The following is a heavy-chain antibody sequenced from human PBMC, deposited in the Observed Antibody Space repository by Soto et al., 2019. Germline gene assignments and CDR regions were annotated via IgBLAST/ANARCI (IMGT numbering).Heavy chain of an antibody. D-gene: IGHD4-17*01. J-gene: IGHJ4*02. Sequence: ASVKVSCKASGYTFTSYAMHWVRQAPGQRLEWMGWINAGNGNTKYSQKFQGRVTITRDTSASTAYMELSSLRSEDTAVYYCATSSPPYGDYGVGPFDDSGQGTRVTVAS. CDR3: ATSSPPYGDYGVGPFDD. CDR1: GYTFTSYA. V-gene: IGHV1-3*01. CDR2: INAGNGNT.